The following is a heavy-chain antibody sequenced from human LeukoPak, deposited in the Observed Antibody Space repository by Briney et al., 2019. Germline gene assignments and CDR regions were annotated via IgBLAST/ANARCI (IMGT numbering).Heavy chain of an antibody. V-gene: IGHV3-33*08. CDR1: GFTFSGYW. J-gene: IGHJ2*01. CDR3: ARDRAVRYFDL. D-gene: IGHD1-1*01. Sequence: GGSLTLSCAASGFTFSGYWMHWVRQAPGKGLVWVAVIWYDGSNKYYADSVKGRFTISRDDSKNTLYLQMNSLRAEDTAVYYCARDRAVRYFDLWGRGTLVTVSS. CDR2: IWYDGSNK.